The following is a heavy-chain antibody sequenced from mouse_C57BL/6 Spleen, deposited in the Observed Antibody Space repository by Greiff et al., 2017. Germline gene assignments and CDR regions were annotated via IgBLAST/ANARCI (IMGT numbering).Heavy chain of an antibody. Sequence: QVQLQQPGAELVKPGASVKVSCKASGYTFTSYWMHWVKQRPGQGLEWIGRIHPSDSDTNYNQKFKGKATLTVDKSSSTAYMQTSSLNSEDSAVYYCAIRGGDGRFAYWGQGTLVTVSA. J-gene: IGHJ3*01. CDR3: AIRGGDGRFAY. CDR2: IHPSDSDT. D-gene: IGHD3-3*01. V-gene: IGHV1-74*01. CDR1: GYTFTSYW.